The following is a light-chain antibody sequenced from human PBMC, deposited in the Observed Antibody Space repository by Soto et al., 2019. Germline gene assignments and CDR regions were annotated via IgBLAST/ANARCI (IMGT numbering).Light chain of an antibody. CDR1: QNIGNW. CDR3: QQYNSYSPYT. V-gene: IGKV1-5*01. CDR2: DAS. J-gene: IGKJ2*01. Sequence: DIQMTQSPSTLSASVGDRVTITCRASQNIGNWLAWYQQKPGKAPNLLIYDASSLESGVPSRFSGSGSGTEFTLTISSLQPDDFATYYCQQYNSYSPYTFGQGTKLEIK.